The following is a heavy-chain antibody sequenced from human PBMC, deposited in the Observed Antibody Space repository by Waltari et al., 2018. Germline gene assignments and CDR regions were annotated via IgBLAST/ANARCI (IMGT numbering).Heavy chain of an antibody. J-gene: IGHJ4*02. Sequence: EVQLVESGGGLVQPGGSLRLSCAASGFTFSSYCMSWVRQAPGKGLEWVANIKQDGSEKYYVDSVKGRFTISRDNAKNSLYLQMNSLRAEDTAVYYCASSGSYGYWGQGTLVTVSS. V-gene: IGHV3-7*01. CDR2: IKQDGSEK. D-gene: IGHD1-26*01. CDR1: GFTFSSYC. CDR3: ASSGSYGY.